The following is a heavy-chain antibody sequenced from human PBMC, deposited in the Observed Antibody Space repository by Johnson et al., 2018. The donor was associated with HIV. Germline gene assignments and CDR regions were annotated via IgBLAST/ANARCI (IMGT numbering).Heavy chain of an antibody. J-gene: IGHJ3*02. D-gene: IGHD7-27*01. CDR2: IYSSGST. Sequence: VQLVESGGGLVQPGGSLRLSCAASGFTVSSNYMSWVRQAPGKGLEWVSVIYSSGSTYYTDSVKGRFTISRDNSKNTLYLQMNSLRAEDTAGYYCAKDRVLGNQDDAFDMWGQGTMVTVSS. CDR1: GFTVSSNY. CDR3: AKDRVLGNQDDAFDM. V-gene: IGHV3-53*01.